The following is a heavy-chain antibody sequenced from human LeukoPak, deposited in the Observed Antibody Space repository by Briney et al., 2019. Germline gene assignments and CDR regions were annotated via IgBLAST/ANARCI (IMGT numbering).Heavy chain of an antibody. CDR2: INSGSRTI. CDR3: ARAMRSGYDY. Sequence: SGGSLRLSCAASGFSFSNSDMGWVRQAPGKGLEWVSFINSGSRTIYYADSVKGRFTISRDNAENSLYLQMNSLRDEDTAVYYCARAMRSGYDYWGRGTLVTVSS. D-gene: IGHD5-12*01. J-gene: IGHJ4*02. CDR1: GFSFSNSD. V-gene: IGHV3-48*02.